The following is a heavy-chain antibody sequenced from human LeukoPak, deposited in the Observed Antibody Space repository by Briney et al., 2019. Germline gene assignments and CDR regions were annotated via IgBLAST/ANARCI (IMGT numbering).Heavy chain of an antibody. J-gene: IGHJ3*02. CDR1: GFTFSNYA. V-gene: IGHV3-23*01. CDR2: ISDSGGST. D-gene: IGHD2-2*01. Sequence: GGSLRLSCAASGFTFSNYAMSWVRQAPGEGLEWVSVISDSGGSTYYASSVKGRFTISRDNSKNTLYLQMNSLRAEDTAVYYCAAQYQLPSNAFDIWGQGTMVTVSS. CDR3: AAQYQLPSNAFDI.